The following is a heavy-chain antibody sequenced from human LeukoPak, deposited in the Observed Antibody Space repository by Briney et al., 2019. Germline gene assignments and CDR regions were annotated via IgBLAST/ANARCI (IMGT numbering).Heavy chain of an antibody. Sequence: PGGSLRLSCAASGFTFSSYGMHWVRQAPGKGLEWVAVISYDGSNKYYADSVKGRFTISRDNSKNTLYLQMNSLRAEDTAVYYCRVPLGAFDIWGQGTMVTVSS. CDR2: ISYDGSNK. D-gene: IGHD3-16*01. V-gene: IGHV3-30*03. CDR1: GFTFSSYG. CDR3: RVPLGAFDI. J-gene: IGHJ3*02.